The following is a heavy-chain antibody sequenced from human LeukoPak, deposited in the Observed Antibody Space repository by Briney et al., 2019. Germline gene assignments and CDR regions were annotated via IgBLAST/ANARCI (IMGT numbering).Heavy chain of an antibody. CDR1: GFTFTNYA. CDR3: ARDEHHLVQGYYFDY. CDR2: ISAGGNT. J-gene: IGHJ4*02. V-gene: IGHV3-23*01. Sequence: GGSLRLSCTASGFTFTNYAMSWVRQAPGKGPEWVSGISAGGNTDYGDSVKGRFAISRDNAKNSLFLQMDSLRAEDTALYYCARDEHHLVQGYYFDYWGQGTLVTVSS. D-gene: IGHD6-13*01.